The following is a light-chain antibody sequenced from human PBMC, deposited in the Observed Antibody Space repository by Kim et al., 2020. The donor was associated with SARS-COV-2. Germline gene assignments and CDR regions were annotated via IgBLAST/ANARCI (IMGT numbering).Light chain of an antibody. J-gene: IGKJ3*01. CDR3: QQRSDRDT. CDR2: DAV. CDR1: QSISDF. Sequence: SLSTEEVAILSCRTSQSISDFVAWYQQKPGQAPSLIIYDAVNRATGVPVRFSGSRSGTDFTLTISSLEPEDFAVYYCQQRSDRDTFGPGTKVDIK. V-gene: IGKV3-11*01.